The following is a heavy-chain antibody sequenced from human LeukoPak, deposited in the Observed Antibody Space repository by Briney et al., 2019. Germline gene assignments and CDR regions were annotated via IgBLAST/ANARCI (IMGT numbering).Heavy chain of an antibody. Sequence: SGGSLRLSCAASGFTFSSYSMNWVRQAPGKGLEWVSSISSSSSYIYYADSVKGRFTISRDNAKNSLYLQMNSLRAEDTAVYYCARVSRVGAASSLDYWGQGTLVTVSS. CDR3: ARVSRVGAASSLDY. V-gene: IGHV3-21*01. D-gene: IGHD1-26*01. CDR2: ISSSSSYI. J-gene: IGHJ4*02. CDR1: GFTFSSYS.